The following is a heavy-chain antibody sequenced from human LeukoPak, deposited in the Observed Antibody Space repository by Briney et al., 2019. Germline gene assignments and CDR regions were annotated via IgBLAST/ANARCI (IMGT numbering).Heavy chain of an antibody. CDR1: GFTFSSYG. V-gene: IGHV3-23*01. Sequence: GGSLRLSCAASGFTFSSYGMSWVRQAPGKGLEWVPAISGSGGSTYYADSVKGRFTISRDNSKNTLYLQMNSLRAEDTAVYYCAKDLVVRGVCDYWGQGTLVTVSS. CDR2: ISGSGGST. J-gene: IGHJ4*02. D-gene: IGHD3-10*01. CDR3: AKDLVVRGVCDY.